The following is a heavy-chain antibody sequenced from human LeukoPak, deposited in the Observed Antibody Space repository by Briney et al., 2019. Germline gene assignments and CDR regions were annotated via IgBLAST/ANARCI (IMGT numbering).Heavy chain of an antibody. CDR2: IYDGGST. J-gene: IGHJ4*02. Sequence: AETLSLTCTASGGSFSSYYWSWVRQPPGKGLEWVAYIYDGGSTNYNAALKSRLPLSVDPSKHQVSLKLSSVTAADTAVYYCARVWSGYDSSGYYYFDHWGQGPLVTVPS. D-gene: IGHD5-12*01. V-gene: IGHV4-59*01. CDR1: GGSFSSYY. CDR3: ARVWSGYDSSGYYYFDH.